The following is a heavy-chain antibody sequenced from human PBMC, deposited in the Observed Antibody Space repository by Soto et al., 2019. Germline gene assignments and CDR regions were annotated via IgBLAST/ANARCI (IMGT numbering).Heavy chain of an antibody. J-gene: IGHJ5*02. Sequence: ETLSLTCSVSGGSINSYYWSWIRQPPGKGLEWIGYIFYSGRSGSTNYNPSLKSRVTISVDTSKNQFSLKVSSVTAADTAVYYCAKTALGWLDPWGQGTLVTVSS. CDR2: IFYSGRSGST. CDR1: GGSINSYY. CDR3: AKTALGWLDP. V-gene: IGHV4-59*01. D-gene: IGHD2-21*02.